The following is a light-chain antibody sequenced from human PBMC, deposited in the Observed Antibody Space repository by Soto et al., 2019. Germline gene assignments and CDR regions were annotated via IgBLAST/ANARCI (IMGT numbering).Light chain of an antibody. CDR1: QSISDG. V-gene: IGKV1-5*01. CDR2: DAS. J-gene: IGKJ4*01. CDR3: QQYNSSPLT. Sequence: DIQMTQSPSTLSASVGDRVTITCRANQSISDGLAWYQQKPGKAPNLLIYDASNLESGVPSRFSGSGSGTEFTLTISSLQPDDFATYDCQQYNSSPLTFGGGTKMEIK.